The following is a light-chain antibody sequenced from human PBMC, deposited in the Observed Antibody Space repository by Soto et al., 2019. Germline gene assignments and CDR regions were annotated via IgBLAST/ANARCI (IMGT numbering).Light chain of an antibody. Sequence: SYELTQPPSVSVAPGKTARITCGGNNIGSKSVHWYQQKPGQAPVLVIYYDSDRPSGIPERFSGSNSGNTATLTISRVEAGDEADDYCQVCDGSSDHVVFGGGTKLTVL. CDR3: QVCDGSSDHVV. V-gene: IGLV3-21*04. CDR1: NIGSKS. J-gene: IGLJ2*01. CDR2: YDS.